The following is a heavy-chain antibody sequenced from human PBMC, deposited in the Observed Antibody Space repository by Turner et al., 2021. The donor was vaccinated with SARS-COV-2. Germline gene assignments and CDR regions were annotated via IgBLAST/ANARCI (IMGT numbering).Heavy chain of an antibody. CDR3: ARHVTSGLGMSGWFDP. J-gene: IGHJ5*02. V-gene: IGHV4-39*01. Sequence: QVLLQESGPGLVKPSETLSIPCSVSGGSIPSSNYFWGWIRQSPERGLEWIACIYYSGITYYNPSLKSRVAISVDTSKNQFSLILRSMTDADTAIYYCARHVTSGLGMSGWFDPWGQGTLVTVSS. CDR1: GGSIPSSNYF. CDR2: IYYSGIT. D-gene: IGHD3-10*01.